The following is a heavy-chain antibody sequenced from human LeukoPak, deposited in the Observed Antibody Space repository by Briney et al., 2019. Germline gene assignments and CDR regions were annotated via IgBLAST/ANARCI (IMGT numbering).Heavy chain of an antibody. J-gene: IGHJ4*02. D-gene: IGHD6-13*01. CDR1: GGSLCSYY. CDR3: ARGVYIAAAQYGY. V-gene: IGHV4-59*01. CDR2: IYYSGTT. Sequence: SETLSLTCTVSGGSLCSYYWSWIRQPPGKGLWWSGYIYYSGTTNYNPSLKSRVTISVDTSKNQYSLKLSSVTAADTAVYYCARGVYIAAAQYGYWGQGTLVTVSS.